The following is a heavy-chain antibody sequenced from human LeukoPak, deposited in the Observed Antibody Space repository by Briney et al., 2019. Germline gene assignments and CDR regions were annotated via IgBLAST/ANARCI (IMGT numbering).Heavy chain of an antibody. Sequence: SETLSLTCTVSGGSISSSAYHWGWIRQPPGKGLEWIGSIYYSGSTKYNPSLKSRVTISVDTSKNQFSLKLSSVTAADTAVYYCARGGAMIVVWFAFDIWGQGTMVTVSS. CDR2: IYYSGST. J-gene: IGHJ3*02. CDR3: ARGGAMIVVWFAFDI. CDR1: GGSISSSAYH. D-gene: IGHD3-22*01. V-gene: IGHV4-39*07.